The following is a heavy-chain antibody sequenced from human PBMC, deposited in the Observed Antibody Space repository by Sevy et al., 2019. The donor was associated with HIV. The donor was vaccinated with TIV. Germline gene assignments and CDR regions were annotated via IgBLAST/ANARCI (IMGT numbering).Heavy chain of an antibody. D-gene: IGHD1-26*01. CDR3: ARDTPVGATNDAFDI. Sequence: ALRLSCAASGFTFSSYAMHWVRQAPGKGLEWVAVISYDGSNKYYADSVKGRFTISRDNSKNTLYLQMNSLRAEDTAVYYCARDTPVGATNDAFDIWGQGTMVTVSS. CDR2: ISYDGSNK. CDR1: GFTFSSYA. J-gene: IGHJ3*02. V-gene: IGHV3-30*04.